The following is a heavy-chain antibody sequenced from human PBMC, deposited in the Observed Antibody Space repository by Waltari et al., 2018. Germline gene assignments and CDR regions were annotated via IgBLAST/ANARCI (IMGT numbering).Heavy chain of an antibody. CDR2: SYPGDSET. J-gene: IGHJ6*02. V-gene: IGHV5-51*01. CDR1: GYSFTSYW. D-gene: IGHD6-19*01. Sequence: EVQLVQSGAEVKKPGESLKISCKGSGYSFTSYWIGWVRQMPGKGLEWMGISYPGDSETRYSPSFQGQVTISADKSISTAYLQWSSLKASDTAMYYCARRVVAGTGDYYYGMDGWGQGTTVTVSS. CDR3: ARRVVAGTGDYYYGMDG.